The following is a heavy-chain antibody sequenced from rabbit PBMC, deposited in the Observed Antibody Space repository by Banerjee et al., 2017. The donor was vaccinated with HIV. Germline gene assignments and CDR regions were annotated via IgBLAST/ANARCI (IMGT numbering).Heavy chain of an antibody. CDR1: GFSFSDKAV. CDR3: ARPYGSGGYGNGFNL. D-gene: IGHD1-1*01. V-gene: IGHV1S45*01. J-gene: IGHJ4*01. Sequence: QEQLLESGGGLVKPEGSLKLSCTASGFSFSDKAVMCWVRQAPGKGLEWIACINAITGKAVYASWAKGRFTFSKTSSTTVTLQMTSLTAADTATYFCARPYGSGGYGNGFNLWGPGTLVTVS. CDR2: INAITGKA.